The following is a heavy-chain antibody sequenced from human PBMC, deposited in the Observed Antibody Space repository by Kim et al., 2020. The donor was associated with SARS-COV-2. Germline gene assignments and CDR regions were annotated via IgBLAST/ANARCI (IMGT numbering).Heavy chain of an antibody. CDR3: ARGFYYDI. D-gene: IGHD3-10*01. J-gene: IGHJ3*02. V-gene: IGHV3-30*01. Sequence: DGSNKYYVDSVKGRFTISRDNSKNTLYLQMNSLRAEDTAVYYCARGFYYDIWGQGTMVTVSS. CDR2: DGSNK.